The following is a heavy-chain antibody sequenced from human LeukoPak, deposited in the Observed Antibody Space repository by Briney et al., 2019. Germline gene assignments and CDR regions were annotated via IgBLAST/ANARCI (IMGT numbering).Heavy chain of an antibody. CDR3: AKSISGYSNSWYCLDF. J-gene: IGHJ4*02. CDR1: GFSFSTYG. V-gene: IGHV3-30*02. Sequence: GGSLRLSCAASGFSFSTYGMHWVRQAPGKGLEWVAFTLFDGSDKYYADSVKGRFTISRDNSKNTLYLQMNSLTTEDTAVYYCAKSISGYSNSWYCLDFWGQGTLVTVSS. D-gene: IGHD6-13*01. CDR2: TLFDGSDK.